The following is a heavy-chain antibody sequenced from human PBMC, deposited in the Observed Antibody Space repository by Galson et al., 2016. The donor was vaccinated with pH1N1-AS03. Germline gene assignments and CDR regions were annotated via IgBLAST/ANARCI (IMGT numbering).Heavy chain of an antibody. Sequence: SLRLSCAASGFTFSSYRMNWVRHAPGKGLEWVSYIGKGSGIICYADSVRGRFTISRDDVNNSLYLQMHSLRDEDTAVYYCAREYNGHDPRYLYGMDVWGQGTTVIVSS. CDR1: GFTFSSYR. D-gene: IGHD5-12*01. J-gene: IGHJ6*02. CDR2: IGKGSGII. CDR3: AREYNGHDPRYLYGMDV. V-gene: IGHV3-48*02.